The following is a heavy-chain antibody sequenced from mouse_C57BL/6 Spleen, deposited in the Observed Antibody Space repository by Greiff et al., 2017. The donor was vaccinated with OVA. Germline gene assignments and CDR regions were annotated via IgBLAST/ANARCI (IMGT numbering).Heavy chain of an antibody. Sequence: QVQLQQPGAELVRPGSSVKLSCKASGYTFTSYWMHWVKQRPIQGLEWIGNIDPSDSETHYNQKFKDKATLTVDKSSSTAYMQLSSLTSEDSAVYYCARSYDSNYGYKVGYFDVWGTGTTVTVSS. D-gene: IGHD2-5*01. V-gene: IGHV1-52*01. J-gene: IGHJ1*03. CDR1: GYTFTSYW. CDR2: IDPSDSET. CDR3: ARSYDSNYGYKVGYFDV.